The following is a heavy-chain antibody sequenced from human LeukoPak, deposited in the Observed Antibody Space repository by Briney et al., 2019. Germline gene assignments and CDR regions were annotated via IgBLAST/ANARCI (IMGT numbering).Heavy chain of an antibody. D-gene: IGHD6-19*01. J-gene: IGHJ4*02. CDR3: ASLRRSGWYIGD. Sequence: GASVTVSCKASGYSFTYYYIHWVRQAPGQGLEWMGWINPYSGGTNYAKKFQGSVTMTRDTSITTSYMELSSLKSDDTAMYYCASLRRSGWYIGDWGQGTLVTVSS. CDR2: INPYSGGT. V-gene: IGHV1-2*02. CDR1: GYSFTYYY.